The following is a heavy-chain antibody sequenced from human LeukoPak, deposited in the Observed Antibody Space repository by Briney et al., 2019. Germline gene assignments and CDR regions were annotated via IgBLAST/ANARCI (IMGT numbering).Heavy chain of an antibody. V-gene: IGHV3-30-3*01. CDR2: ISYDGGNE. D-gene: IGHD5-12*01. J-gene: IGHJ4*02. CDR3: ATNSGYDYLLPFDY. CDR1: GFTFSNHT. Sequence: GRSLRLSCAASGFTFSNHTMHWVRQAPGKGLEWVAVISYDGGNEYYADSVKGRFTISRHISKNTLYLQMNSLRADDTAVYCCATNSGYDYLLPFDYWGQGTLVTVSS.